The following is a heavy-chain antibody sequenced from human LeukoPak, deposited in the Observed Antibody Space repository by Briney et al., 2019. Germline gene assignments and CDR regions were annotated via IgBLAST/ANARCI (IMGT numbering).Heavy chain of an antibody. CDR1: GFTFSSYS. CDR2: ISWNSGSI. Sequence: GGSLRLSCAASGFTFSSYSMNWVRQAPGKGLEWVSGISWNSGSIGYADSVKGRFTISRDNAKNSLYLQMNSLRAEDMALYYCAKDQDGLDIWGQGTMVTVSS. CDR3: AKDQDGLDI. V-gene: IGHV3-9*03. J-gene: IGHJ3*02.